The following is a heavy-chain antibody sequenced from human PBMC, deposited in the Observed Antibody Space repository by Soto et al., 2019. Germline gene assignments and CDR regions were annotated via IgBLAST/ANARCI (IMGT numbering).Heavy chain of an antibody. CDR1: EFPFNTAG. D-gene: IGHD2-21*02. CDR3: VRDRGTCTPGDCASRGFDV. Sequence: VQLLESGGGLVRRGGSLRLSCAASEFPFNTAGMSWVRQAPGQGLEWGAGISGSGISTYYADSVKGRFTISRDDSKSTLFLQIDSLRVEDTAVYFCVRDRGTCTPGDCASRGFDVWGQGTMVTVSS. V-gene: IGHV3-23*01. CDR2: ISGSGIST. J-gene: IGHJ3*01.